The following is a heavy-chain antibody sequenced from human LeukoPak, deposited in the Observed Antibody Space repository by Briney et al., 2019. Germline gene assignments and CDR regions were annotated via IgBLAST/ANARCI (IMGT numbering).Heavy chain of an antibody. CDR1: GGSFSGYY. D-gene: IGHD6-6*01. CDR2: IYHSGST. J-gene: IGHJ6*02. CDR3: ARSMGYGMDV. V-gene: IGHV4-30-2*01. Sequence: SETLSLTCAVYGGSFSGYYWSWIRQPPGKGLEWIGYIYHSGSTYYNPSLKSRVTISVDRSKNQFSLKLSSVTAADTAVYYCARSMGYGMDVWGQGTTVTVSS.